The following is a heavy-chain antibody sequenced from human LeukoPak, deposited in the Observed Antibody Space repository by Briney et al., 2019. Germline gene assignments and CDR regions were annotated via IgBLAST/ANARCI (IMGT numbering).Heavy chain of an antibody. J-gene: IGHJ6*03. CDR2: IIPIFGTA. CDR3: ARGRSRGYYYYYMDV. CDR1: GGTFSSYA. Sequence: SVKVSCKASGGTFSSYAISWVRQAPGQGLEWMGGIIPIFGTANYAQKFQGRVTITTDESTSTAYMELSSLRYEDTAVYYCARGRSRGYYYYYMDVWGKGTTVTVSS. V-gene: IGHV1-69*05.